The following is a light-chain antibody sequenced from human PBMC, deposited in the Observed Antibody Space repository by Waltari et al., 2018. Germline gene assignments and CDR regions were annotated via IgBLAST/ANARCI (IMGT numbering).Light chain of an antibody. V-gene: IGLV2-14*03. Sequence: QSALAQSASVSGSPGQSITISCTGTGSDIGYYNFVSWNQQHTGKAPKLLIFDVSRWASGLSHRFLGSKSGNTASLTISGLQAEDEADYYCSSYTSTNTIIFGGGTKVTVL. CDR3: SSYTSTNTII. CDR2: DVS. J-gene: IGLJ2*01. CDR1: GSDIGYYNF.